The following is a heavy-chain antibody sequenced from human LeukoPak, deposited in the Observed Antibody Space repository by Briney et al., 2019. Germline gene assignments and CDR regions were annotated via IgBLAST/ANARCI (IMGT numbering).Heavy chain of an antibody. J-gene: IGHJ4*02. CDR3: ATHSGDDSGRRYYFDY. CDR1: GFTFSSYA. D-gene: IGHD5-12*01. V-gene: IGHV3-23*01. CDR2: ISGSGGST. Sequence: GGPLRLSCAASGFTFSSYAMSWVRQAPGKGLEWVSAISGSGGSTYYADSVKGRFTISRDNSKNTLYLQMNSLRAEDTAVYYCATHSGDDSGRRYYFDYWGQGTLVTVSS.